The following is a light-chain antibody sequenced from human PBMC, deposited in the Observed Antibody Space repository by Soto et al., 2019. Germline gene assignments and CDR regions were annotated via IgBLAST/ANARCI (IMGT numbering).Light chain of an antibody. J-gene: IGKJ5*01. CDR2: TGS. CDR3: QQAASFPIT. V-gene: IGKV1-12*01. CDR1: QSITTW. Sequence: DIQMTQSPSTVSAYVGDSVTITCRASQSITTWLAWYQQRPGKAPNLLIYTGSSLQSGVPSRFSGSGSGTDFTLTINSLQPEDFATYYCQQAASFPITFGQGTRLEIK.